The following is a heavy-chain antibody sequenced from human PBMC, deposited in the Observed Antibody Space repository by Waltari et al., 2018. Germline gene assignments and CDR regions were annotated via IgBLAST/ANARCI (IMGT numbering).Heavy chain of an antibody. CDR2: INHSGST. J-gene: IGHJ4*02. D-gene: IGHD3-22*01. V-gene: IGHV4-34*01. Sequence: QVQLQQWGAGLLKPSETLSLTCAVYGGSFSGYYWSWIRKPPGKGLEWIGEINHSGSTNYNPSLKSRVTISVDTSKNQFSLKLSSVTAADTAVYYCARGLDYDSSPTPYYFDYWGQGTLVTVSS. CDR3: ARGLDYDSSPTPYYFDY. CDR1: GGSFSGYY.